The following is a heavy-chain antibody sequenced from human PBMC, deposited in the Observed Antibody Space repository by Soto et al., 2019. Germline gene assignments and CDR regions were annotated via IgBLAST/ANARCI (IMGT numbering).Heavy chain of an antibody. CDR2: IKEDGTNT. Sequence: EVQVVESGGDLVQPGGSLRLSCAASGFAFNNDWMTWVRQASGKGLEWVASIKEDGTNTYYADSVRGRFTLSRDNTKNSLYLQMSSLRAEDTAVYYCARGGGIVDNWGQGTRVTVSS. CDR3: ARGGGIVDN. D-gene: IGHD3-10*01. V-gene: IGHV3-7*01. CDR1: GFAFNNDW. J-gene: IGHJ4*02.